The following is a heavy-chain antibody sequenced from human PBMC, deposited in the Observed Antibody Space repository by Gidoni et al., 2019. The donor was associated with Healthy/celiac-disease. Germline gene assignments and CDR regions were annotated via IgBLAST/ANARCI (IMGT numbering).Heavy chain of an antibody. Sequence: QVQLVQSVAEVKTPGASVTVSCRASGYTFTSYDSNRVRQATGLGLEWMGWMNRNSGNAGNAQKSPGRVTMTRTTSMSTAYMELSSRSATDTAVDDCASVRTQCLIAARPRFDYWGQGTLVTVSS. V-gene: IGHV1-8*02. CDR2: MNRNSGNA. CDR3: ASVRTQCLIAARPRFDY. J-gene: IGHJ4*02. D-gene: IGHD6-6*01. CDR1: GYTFTSYD.